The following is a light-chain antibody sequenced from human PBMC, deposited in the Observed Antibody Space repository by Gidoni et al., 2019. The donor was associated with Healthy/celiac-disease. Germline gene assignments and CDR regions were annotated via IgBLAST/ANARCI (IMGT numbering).Light chain of an antibody. J-gene: IGLJ3*02. CDR2: DVS. Sequence: QSALTQPRSVSRSPGPSVTISCTGTSSDVGGYNYVSWYQQHPGKAPKLMIDDVSKRPSGVPDRFSGSKSGNTASLTISGLQAEDEADDYCCSYAGSYTWVFGGGTKLTVL. V-gene: IGLV2-11*01. CDR1: SSDVGGYNY. CDR3: CSYAGSYTWV.